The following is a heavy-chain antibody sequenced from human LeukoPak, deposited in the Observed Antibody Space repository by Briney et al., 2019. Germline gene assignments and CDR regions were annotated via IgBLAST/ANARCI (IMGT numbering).Heavy chain of an antibody. Sequence: GGSLRLSCAASGFTFSSYGMHWVRQAPGKELEWVAVISYDGSNKYYADSVKGRFTISRDNSKNTLYLQMNSLRAEDTAVYYCAKFPGFYGDYPKDAFDIWGQGTMVTVSS. CDR1: GFTFSSYG. CDR2: ISYDGSNK. D-gene: IGHD4-17*01. V-gene: IGHV3-30*18. J-gene: IGHJ3*02. CDR3: AKFPGFYGDYPKDAFDI.